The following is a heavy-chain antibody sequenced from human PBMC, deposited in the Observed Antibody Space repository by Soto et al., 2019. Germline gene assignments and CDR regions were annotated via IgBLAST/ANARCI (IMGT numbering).Heavy chain of an antibody. CDR1: GLTFDDYG. V-gene: IGHV3-20*04. J-gene: IGHJ6*02. D-gene: IGHD2-21*02. CDR2: IYWNGGTT. Sequence: PGGSLRLSCAASGLTFDDYGMTWVRQVPGKGLEWVAGIYWNGGTTNYVDSVEGRFTISRDTAKKSLYLQMNILRAEDTALYYCARKLAYCGGDCDSANSYFPADDWGQGTTVTVSS. CDR3: ARKLAYCGGDCDSANSYFPADD.